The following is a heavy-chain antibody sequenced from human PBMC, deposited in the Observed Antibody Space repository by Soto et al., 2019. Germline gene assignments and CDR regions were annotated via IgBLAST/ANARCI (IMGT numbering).Heavy chain of an antibody. J-gene: IGHJ5*02. CDR2: IWYDGSNK. Sequence: GGSLRLSCAASGFTFSSYGMHWVRQAPGKGLEWVAVIWYDGSNKYYADSVKGRFTISRDNSKNTLYLQMNSLRAEDTAVYYCARLVDTAMGGLGFDPWGQGTLVTVSS. D-gene: IGHD5-18*01. CDR1: GFTFSSYG. V-gene: IGHV3-33*01. CDR3: ARLVDTAMGGLGFDP.